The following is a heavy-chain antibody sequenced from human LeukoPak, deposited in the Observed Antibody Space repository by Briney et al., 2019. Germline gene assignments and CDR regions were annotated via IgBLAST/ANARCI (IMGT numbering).Heavy chain of an antibody. Sequence: PGGSLRLSCAASGFTVSSNYMSWVRQAPGKGLEWVSAISGSGGSTYYADSVKGRFTISRDNSKNTLYLQMNSLRAEDTAVYYCAKYAYSNGIIKEEYYFDYWGQGTLVTVSS. CDR3: AKYAYSNGIIKEEYYFDY. D-gene: IGHD1-1*01. J-gene: IGHJ4*02. CDR1: GFTVSSNY. V-gene: IGHV3-23*01. CDR2: ISGSGGST.